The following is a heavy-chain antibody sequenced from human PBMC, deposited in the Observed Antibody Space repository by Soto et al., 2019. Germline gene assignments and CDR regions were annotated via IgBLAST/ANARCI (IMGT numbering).Heavy chain of an antibody. CDR1: GFTFSSYS. CDR3: ARDREAVGRYYGMDV. Sequence: PGGSLRLSCAASGFTFSSYSMNWVRQAPGKGLEWVSSISSSSSYIYYADSVKGRFTISRDNAKNSLYLQMNSLRAEDTAVYYCARDREAVGRYYGMDVWGQGTTVTVS. CDR2: ISSSSSYI. V-gene: IGHV3-21*01. J-gene: IGHJ6*02. D-gene: IGHD6-19*01.